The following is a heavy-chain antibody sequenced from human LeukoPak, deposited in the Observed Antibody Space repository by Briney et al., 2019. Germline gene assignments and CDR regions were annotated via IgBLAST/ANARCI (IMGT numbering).Heavy chain of an antibody. V-gene: IGHV4-31*03. CDR1: GGSISSGGYY. D-gene: IGHD5-18*01. Sequence: SETLSLTCTVSGGSISSGGYYWSWIRQHPGKGLEWIGYIYYSGSTYYNPSLKSRVTISVDTSKNQFSLKLSSVTAADTAVYYCARADTAMVTIGVFAFDIWGQGTMVTVSS. CDR3: ARADTAMVTIGVFAFDI. J-gene: IGHJ3*02. CDR2: IYYSGST.